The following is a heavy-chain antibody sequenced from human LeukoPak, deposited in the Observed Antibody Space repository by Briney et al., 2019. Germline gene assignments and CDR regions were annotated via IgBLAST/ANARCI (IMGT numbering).Heavy chain of an antibody. CDR3: AKDAQRGFDYSNSLEY. J-gene: IGHJ4*02. CDR1: KFTFSHYG. V-gene: IGHV3-33*06. Sequence: GGSLRLSCAASKFTFSHYGMHWVRQAPGKGLQWVAVIWSDGSNQYYADSVKGRFTISRDNSNNMVYLQMNSLRADDSGVYYCAKDAQRGFDYSNSLEYWGQGALVSVSS. D-gene: IGHD4-11*01. CDR2: IWSDGSNQ.